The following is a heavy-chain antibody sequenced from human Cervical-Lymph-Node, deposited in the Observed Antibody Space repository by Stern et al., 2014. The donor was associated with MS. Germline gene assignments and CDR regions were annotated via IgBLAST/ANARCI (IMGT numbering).Heavy chain of an antibody. V-gene: IGHV1-2*02. CDR1: GYSFTNYY. J-gene: IGHJ4*02. CDR2: IKHNSGGT. D-gene: IGHD4-17*01. Sequence: VQLVESGAEVKKPGASVKVSCKASGYSFTNYYIHWVRQAPGQGLEWMGWIKHNSGGTNYAQKSQGRVTMTRDTSISTAYMELSRLTSDDTAVYYCARGRGDARPYYFDYWGQGTLVTVSS. CDR3: ARGRGDARPYYFDY.